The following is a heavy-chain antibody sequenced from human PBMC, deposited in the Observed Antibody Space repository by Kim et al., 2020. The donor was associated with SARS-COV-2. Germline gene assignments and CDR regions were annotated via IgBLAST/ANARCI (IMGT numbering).Heavy chain of an antibody. CDR3: ARRTGGLDY. J-gene: IGHJ4*02. CDR2: GGT. Sequence: GGTNYAQKFQGRVTMTRDTSISTAYMELSRLRSDDTAVYYCARRTGGLDYWGQGTLVTVSS. V-gene: IGHV1-2*02.